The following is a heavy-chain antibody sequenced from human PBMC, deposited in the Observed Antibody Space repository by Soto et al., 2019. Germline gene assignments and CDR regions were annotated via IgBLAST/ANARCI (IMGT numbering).Heavy chain of an antibody. V-gene: IGHV2-5*02. CDR2: IYWDDDQ. J-gene: IGHJ4*02. Sequence: QITVKESGPPLVRPAQTLTLTCAFSGFSLTTTSMGVAWIRQPPGKALEWLALIYWDDDQRYSPSLKDRLTISRDTSRSRVVLTISNMNPEDTGTYFCAHAGDYDLLSFDHWGPGTLVTVSS. CDR3: AHAGDYDLLSFDH. D-gene: IGHD4-17*01. CDR1: GFSLTTTSMG.